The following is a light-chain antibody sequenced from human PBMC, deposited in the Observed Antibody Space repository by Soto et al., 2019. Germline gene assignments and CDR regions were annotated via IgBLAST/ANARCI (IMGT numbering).Light chain of an antibody. Sequence: QSALTQPASVSGSPGQSITISCTGTSSDVGGYNYVSWYQQHPGKAPKLMIYEVSNRPSGVSNRLSGSKSGNTASLTISGLQAEDEADYYCSSYTSSSTVVFGGGTKLTGL. CDR3: SSYTSSSTVV. CDR1: SSDVGGYNY. CDR2: EVS. V-gene: IGLV2-14*01. J-gene: IGLJ2*01.